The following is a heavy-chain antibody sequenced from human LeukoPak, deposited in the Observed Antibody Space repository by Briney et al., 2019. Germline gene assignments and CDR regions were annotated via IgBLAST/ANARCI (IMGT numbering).Heavy chain of an antibody. J-gene: IGHJ4*02. CDR1: GFTFSSYW. CDR2: INSDGRST. V-gene: IGHV3-74*01. D-gene: IGHD6-19*01. CDR3: AREATQWLGSDY. Sequence: GGSLRLSCAASGFTFSSYWMHWVRQAPGKGLVWVSRINSDGRSTSYADSVKGRFTISRDNAKNTLYLQMNSLRAEDTAVYYCAREATQWLGSDYRGQGTPVTVSS.